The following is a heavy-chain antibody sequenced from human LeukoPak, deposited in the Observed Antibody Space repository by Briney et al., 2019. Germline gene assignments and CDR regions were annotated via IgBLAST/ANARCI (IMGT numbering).Heavy chain of an antibody. Sequence: SETLSLTCTVSGGSISSNYWSWIRQPAGKGLEWIGRIYTSGSTNYNPSLKSRVTMSVDTSKNQFSLKLSSVTAADTAVYYCARVVVYYDSSGYIDSWGQGTLVSVSS. D-gene: IGHD3-22*01. CDR1: GGSISSNY. CDR2: IYTSGST. CDR3: ARVVVYYDSSGYIDS. V-gene: IGHV4-4*07. J-gene: IGHJ4*02.